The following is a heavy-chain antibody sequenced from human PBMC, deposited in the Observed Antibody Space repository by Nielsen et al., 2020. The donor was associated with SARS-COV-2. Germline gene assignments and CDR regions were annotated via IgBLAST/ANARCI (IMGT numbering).Heavy chain of an antibody. CDR1: GYTFTDYA. CDR2: INAGNGNT. Sequence: ASVKVSCKASGYTFTDYALHWVRQAPGQRLEWMGRINAGNGNTKYSENFQGRVTITRDTSANAAYMELSSLRLEDTATYYCVREMTLAAAGSFDYWGQGTLVTVSS. CDR3: VREMTLAAAGSFDY. J-gene: IGHJ4*02. D-gene: IGHD6-13*01. V-gene: IGHV1-3*01.